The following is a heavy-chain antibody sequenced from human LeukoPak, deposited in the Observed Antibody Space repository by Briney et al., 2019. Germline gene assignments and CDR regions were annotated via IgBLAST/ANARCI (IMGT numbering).Heavy chain of an antibody. Sequence: GASVKVSCKASGYTFTSYYMHWVRQAPGQGLEWMGIINPSGGSTSYAQKFQGRVTMTRDTSTSTVYMELSSLRSEDTAVYYCARDSLGVRRYSSGIGSFDPWGQGTLVTVSS. CDR3: ARDSLGVRRYSSGIGSFDP. D-gene: IGHD6-19*01. CDR1: GYTFTSYY. V-gene: IGHV1-46*01. CDR2: INPSGGST. J-gene: IGHJ5*02.